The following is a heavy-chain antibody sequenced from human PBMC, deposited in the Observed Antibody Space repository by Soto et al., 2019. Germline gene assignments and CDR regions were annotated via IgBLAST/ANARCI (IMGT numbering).Heavy chain of an antibody. V-gene: IGHV4-34*01. CDR3: ARDRQDYDLGSGYENEGRYGMDV. Sequence: PSETLSRTCAVYGGSLSGHYWTWIRQAPGKGLEWIVEINHSGGTNYNSSLKSRVTISLDTSKNQFSLILLSVTAADTAMYYCARDRQDYDLGSGYENEGRYGMDVWGRGTPVTVSS. J-gene: IGHJ6*01. CDR2: INHSGGT. CDR1: GGSLSGHY. D-gene: IGHD3-3*01.